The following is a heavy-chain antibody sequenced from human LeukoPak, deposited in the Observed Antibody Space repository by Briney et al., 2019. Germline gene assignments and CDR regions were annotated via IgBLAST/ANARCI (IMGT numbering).Heavy chain of an antibody. CDR3: AKDFSSGYYYFDY. D-gene: IGHD3-22*01. CDR2: INWNSGSK. J-gene: IGHJ4*02. CDR1: GFTFSSYW. V-gene: IGHV3-9*01. Sequence: PGGSLRLSCAASGFTFSSYWMSWVRQAPGRGLEWVSGINWNSGSKHYADSVKGRFTISRDSAKNSLYLQMNSLRAEDTALYYCAKDFSSGYYYFDYWGQGTLVTVSS.